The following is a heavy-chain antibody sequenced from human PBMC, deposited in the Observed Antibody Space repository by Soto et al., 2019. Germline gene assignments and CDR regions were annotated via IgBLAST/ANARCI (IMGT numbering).Heavy chain of an antibody. D-gene: IGHD3-22*01. J-gene: IGHJ4*02. CDR1: GFTFSTYE. CDR3: ARVLHYYYDSSGPIDS. V-gene: IGHV3-48*03. CDR2: ISSSGYTI. Sequence: EVKLVDSGGGLVQPGGSLRLSCAASGFTFSTYEMNWVRQAPGKGLEWVSYISSSGYTIYYADSVRGRFTISRDNAKNSLYLQMISLRAEDTAVYYCARVLHYYYDSSGPIDSWGQGTLATVSS.